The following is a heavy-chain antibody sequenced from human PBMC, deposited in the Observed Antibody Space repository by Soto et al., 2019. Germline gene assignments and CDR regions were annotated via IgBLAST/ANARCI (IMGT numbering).Heavy chain of an antibody. CDR2: INPSGGST. CDR1: GYTFTNYY. J-gene: IGHJ4*02. Sequence: ASVKVSCKASGYTFTNYYMHWVRQAPGQGLEWMGVINPSGGSTRYTQKFQGRVTMTRDTSASTAYMELSSLRSEDTAVYYCARGSGYYYWDDYWGQGTLVTVSS. D-gene: IGHD3-22*01. V-gene: IGHV1-46*01. CDR3: ARGSGYYYWDDY.